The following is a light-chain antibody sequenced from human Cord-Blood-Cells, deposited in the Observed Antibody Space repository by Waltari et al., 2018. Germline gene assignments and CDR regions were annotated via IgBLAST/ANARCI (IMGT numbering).Light chain of an antibody. Sequence: QSVLTQPPSASGTPGQRVPISCSGSTSNIGRNYVYCYPPLPGTAPNPLIYRNNQRPSGVPDRFSGSKSGTSASLAISGLRSEDEADYYCAAWDDSLSGPGVVFGGGTKLTVL. J-gene: IGLJ2*01. CDR3: AAWDDSLSGPGVV. V-gene: IGLV1-47*01. CDR1: TSNIGRNY. CDR2: RNN.